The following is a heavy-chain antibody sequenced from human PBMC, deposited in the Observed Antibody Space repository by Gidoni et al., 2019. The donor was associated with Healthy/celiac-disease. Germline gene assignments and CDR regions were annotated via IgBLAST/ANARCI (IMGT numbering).Heavy chain of an antibody. CDR1: GFTVSSNY. CDR2: IDSGGST. D-gene: IGHD4-17*01. Sequence: VQLVESGGGLVQPGGSLRLSCAASGFTVSSNYMSWVRQAPGTGLEWVSVIDSGGSTYYADSVKGRFTISRDNSKNTLYLQMNSLRAEDTAVYYCARSVGGPYGGFDYWGQGTLVTVSS. V-gene: IGHV3-66*01. J-gene: IGHJ4*02. CDR3: ARSVGGPYGGFDY.